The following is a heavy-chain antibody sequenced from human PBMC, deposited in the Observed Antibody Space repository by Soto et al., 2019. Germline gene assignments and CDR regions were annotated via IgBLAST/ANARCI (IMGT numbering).Heavy chain of an antibody. V-gene: IGHV4-34*01. D-gene: IGHD3-10*01. CDR1: GGSFSGYY. CDR3: ARNRIRVWFGELSYFDP. J-gene: IGHJ5*02. CDR2: INHSGST. Sequence: PSETLSLTCAVYGGSFSGYYWSWIRQPPGKGLEWIGEINHSGSTNYNPSLKSRVTISVDTSKNQFSLKLSSVTAADTAVYYCARNRIRVWFGELSYFDPWGQGTLVT.